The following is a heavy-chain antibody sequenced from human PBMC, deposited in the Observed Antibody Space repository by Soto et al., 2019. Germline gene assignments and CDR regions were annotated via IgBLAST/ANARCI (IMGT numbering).Heavy chain of an antibody. CDR2: INHSGST. CDR1: GGSFSGYY. J-gene: IGHJ6*02. V-gene: IGHV4-34*01. Sequence: PSETLSLTCAVYGGSFSGYYWSWIRQPPGKGLEWIGEINHSGSTNYNPSLKSRVTISVDTSKNQFSLKLNSVTAADTAVYFCAIEYDGGDRDYYGLDVWGQGTTVTVSS. D-gene: IGHD2-21*02. CDR3: AIEYDGGDRDYYGLDV.